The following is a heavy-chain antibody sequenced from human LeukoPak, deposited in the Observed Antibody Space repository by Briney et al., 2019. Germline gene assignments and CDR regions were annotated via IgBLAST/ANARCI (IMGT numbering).Heavy chain of an antibody. J-gene: IGHJ4*02. CDR3: ARRLGRPLRIDY. CDR1: GGSISSSSYY. CDR2: IYYSGGT. V-gene: IGHV4-39*01. Sequence: SETLPLTCTVSGGSISSSSYYWGWIRQPPGKGLEWIGSIYYSGGTYYNPSLKSRVTISVDTSKNQFSLKLSSVTAADTAVYYCARRLGRPLRIDYWGQGTLVTVSS. D-gene: IGHD6-19*01.